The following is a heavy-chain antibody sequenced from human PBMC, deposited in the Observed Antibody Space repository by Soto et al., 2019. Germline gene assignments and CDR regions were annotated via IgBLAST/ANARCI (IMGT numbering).Heavy chain of an antibody. V-gene: IGHV1-3*01. Sequence: ASVKVSCKASGYTFTSYAMHWVRQAPGQRLEWMGWINAGNGNTKYSQKFQGRVTITRDTSASTAYMELSSLRSEDTAVYYCAREETSVDFWSGYYYYMDVWGKGTTVTVSS. CDR1: GYTFTSYA. CDR3: AREETSVDFWSGYYYYMDV. D-gene: IGHD3-3*01. CDR2: INAGNGNT. J-gene: IGHJ6*03.